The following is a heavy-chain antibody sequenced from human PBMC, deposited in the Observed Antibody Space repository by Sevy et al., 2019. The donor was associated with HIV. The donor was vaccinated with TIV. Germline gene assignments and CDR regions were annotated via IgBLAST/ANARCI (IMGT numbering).Heavy chain of an antibody. CDR2: IKQDGSEK. CDR3: ARTPTIFGARASGYNDFDY. V-gene: IGHV3-7*01. CDR1: GFTFSSYW. Sequence: GGSLRLSCAASGFTFSSYWMSWVRQAPGKGLEWVANIKQDGSEKYYVDSVKGRFTISRDNAKNSLYLQMNSLRAEDTAVYYCARTPTIFGARASGYNDFDYWGQGTLVTVSS. J-gene: IGHJ4*02. D-gene: IGHD3-3*02.